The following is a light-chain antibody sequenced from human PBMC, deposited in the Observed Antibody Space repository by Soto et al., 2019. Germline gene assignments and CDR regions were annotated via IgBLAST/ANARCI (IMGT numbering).Light chain of an antibody. Sequence: QFALTQPAYVSGSAGESITISCTGTSSDVGSYNLVSWYQQLPGKAPKLIIYEVSRRPSGVSNRFSGSKSGNTASLTISGLQAEDEADYYCCSWAGSNTFYFFGTGTKVTVL. V-gene: IGLV2-23*02. CDR2: EVS. CDR1: SSDVGSYNL. J-gene: IGLJ1*01. CDR3: CSWAGSNTFYF.